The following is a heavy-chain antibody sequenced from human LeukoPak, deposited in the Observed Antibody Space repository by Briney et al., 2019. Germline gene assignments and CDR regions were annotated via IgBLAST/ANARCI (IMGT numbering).Heavy chain of an antibody. Sequence: SVKVSCKASGYTFTGYYMHWVRQAPGQGLEWMGGIIPIFGTANYAQRFQGRVTITADESTSTAYMELSSLRSEDTAVYYCARESYYDSSGYPPGAFDIWGQGTMVTVSS. CDR2: IIPIFGTA. V-gene: IGHV1-69*13. D-gene: IGHD3-22*01. J-gene: IGHJ3*02. CDR3: ARESYYDSSGYPPGAFDI. CDR1: GYTFTGYY.